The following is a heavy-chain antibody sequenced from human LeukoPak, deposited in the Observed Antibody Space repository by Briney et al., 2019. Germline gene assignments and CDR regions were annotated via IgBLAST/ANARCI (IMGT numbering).Heavy chain of an antibody. D-gene: IGHD2-15*01. CDR1: GFTFSSYS. CDR3: AKRYSSGASCPLDY. Sequence: GGALRLSCAASGFTFSSYSMSCVRQAPGKGLEGVSAISGSGGSTYYSDAVNGRFTISRDNSKNTLYLQMNRLRAEDTAVYYCAKRYSSGASCPLDYWGQGTLVTVSS. V-gene: IGHV3-23*01. CDR2: ISGSGGST. J-gene: IGHJ4*02.